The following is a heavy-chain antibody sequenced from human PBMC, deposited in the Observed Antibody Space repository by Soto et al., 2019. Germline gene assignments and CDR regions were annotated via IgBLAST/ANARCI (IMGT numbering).Heavy chain of an antibody. CDR2: IYYSGST. CDR1: GGSISSGGYY. Sequence: SETLSLTCTVSGGSISSGGYYWSWIRQHPGKGLEWIGYIYYSGSTYYNPSLKSRVTISVDTSKNQFSLKLSSVTAADTAVYYCARGLPEYSSSTGYYGMDVWGQGTTVTVSS. V-gene: IGHV4-31*03. CDR3: ARGLPEYSSSTGYYGMDV. D-gene: IGHD6-13*01. J-gene: IGHJ6*02.